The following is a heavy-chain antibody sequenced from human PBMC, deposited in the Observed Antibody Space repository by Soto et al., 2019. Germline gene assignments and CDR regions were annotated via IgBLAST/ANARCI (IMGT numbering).Heavy chain of an antibody. CDR2: ISYDGSNK. CDR1: GFTFSSYG. V-gene: IGHV3-30*03. CDR3: AAELPTPGIAAAGTSS. J-gene: IGHJ4*02. Sequence: QVQLVESGGGVVQPGRSLRLSCAASGFTFSSYGMHWVRQAPGKGLEWVAVISYDGSNKYYADSVKGRFTISRDNSKNTLYLQMNSLRAEDTAVYYCAAELPTPGIAAAGTSSWGQGPLVTVSS. D-gene: IGHD6-13*01.